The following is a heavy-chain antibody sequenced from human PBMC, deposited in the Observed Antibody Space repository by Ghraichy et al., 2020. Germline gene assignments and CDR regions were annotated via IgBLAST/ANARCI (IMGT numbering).Heavy chain of an antibody. Sequence: SETLSLTCAVYGGSFSGYYWSWIRQPPGKGLEWIGEISHGGSSNHSPSLKSRVTMSIDTSNKQFSLKLRSVTAPDTAVYYCARVEAEWDYVDPGWVYYYGLDVWGQGTTVTVSS. CDR2: ISHGGSS. J-gene: IGHJ6*02. V-gene: IGHV4-34*01. D-gene: IGHD3-10*02. CDR1: GGSFSGYY. CDR3: ARVEAEWDYVDPGWVYYYGLDV.